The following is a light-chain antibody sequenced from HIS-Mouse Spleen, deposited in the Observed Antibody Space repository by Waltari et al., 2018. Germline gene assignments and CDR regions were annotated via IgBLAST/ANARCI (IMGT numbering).Light chain of an antibody. CDR2: GAS. Sequence: EIVMTQSPATLSVSPGERATLSCRASQSVSSNLAWYQQKPGQAPRLLIYGASTVATGIPSRFSVSGSGTEFTLTISSLQSEDFAVYYCQQYNNWPPIFTFGPGTKVDIK. CDR3: QQYNNWPPIFT. J-gene: IGKJ3*01. V-gene: IGKV3-15*01. CDR1: QSVSSN.